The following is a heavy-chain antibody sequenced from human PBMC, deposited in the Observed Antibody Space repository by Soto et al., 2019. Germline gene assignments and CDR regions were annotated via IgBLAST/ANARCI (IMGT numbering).Heavy chain of an antibody. CDR1: GYTFTSYG. Sequence: QVQLVQSGAEVKKRGASVKVSCKASGYTFTSYGISWVRQAPGQGLEWMGWISAYNGNTNYAQKLQGRVTMTTDTYTSTGYMELRSLRSNGTAVYYCARRSYGLFYVDCWGQRTVVTVSS. V-gene: IGHV1-18*01. D-gene: IGHD5-18*01. J-gene: IGHJ4*02. CDR2: ISAYNGNT. CDR3: ARRSYGLFYVDC.